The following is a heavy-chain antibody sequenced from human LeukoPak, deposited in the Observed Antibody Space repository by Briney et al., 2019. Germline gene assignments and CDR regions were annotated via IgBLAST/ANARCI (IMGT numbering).Heavy chain of an antibody. D-gene: IGHD5-12*01. V-gene: IGHV3-43*01. CDR2: ISWDGGIT. Sequence: PGGSLRLSCAASGFTFHHYSMHWVRQPPGKGLEWVSLISWDGGITYCADSVRGRFTISRDNSKNSLSLEMNSLRTEDTALYYCAKDSNTGGYSFGSWGQGTLVTVTS. J-gene: IGHJ4*02. CDR1: GFTFHHYS. CDR3: AKDSNTGGYSFGS.